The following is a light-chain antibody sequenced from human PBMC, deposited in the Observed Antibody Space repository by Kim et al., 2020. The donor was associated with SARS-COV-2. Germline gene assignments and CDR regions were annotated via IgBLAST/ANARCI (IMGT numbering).Light chain of an antibody. V-gene: IGKV2-28*01. CDR2: VGS. Sequence: EAAAISCRSSQSRLHSNGYNYLEWYLQKPGHSPQLLIYVGSNRASGVPDRFSGSASGTDFTLKISRVEAEDVGIYYCMQALQTPPTFGQGTKLEI. CDR3: MQALQTPPT. J-gene: IGKJ2*01. CDR1: QSRLHSNGYNY.